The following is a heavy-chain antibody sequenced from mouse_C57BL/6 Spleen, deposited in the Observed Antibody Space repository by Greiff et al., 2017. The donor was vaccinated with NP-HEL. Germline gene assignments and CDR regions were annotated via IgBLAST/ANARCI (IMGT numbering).Heavy chain of an antibody. CDR2: INPNNGGT. Sequence: VQLQQSGPELVKPGASVKIPCKASGYTFTDYNMDWVKQSHGKSLEWIGDINPNNGGTIYNQKFKGKATLTVDKSSSTAYMELRSLTSEDTAVYYCASVYSNYVGYFGVWGTGTTVTVSS. J-gene: IGHJ1*03. V-gene: IGHV1-18*01. D-gene: IGHD2-5*01. CDR3: ASVYSNYVGYFGV. CDR1: GYTFTDYN.